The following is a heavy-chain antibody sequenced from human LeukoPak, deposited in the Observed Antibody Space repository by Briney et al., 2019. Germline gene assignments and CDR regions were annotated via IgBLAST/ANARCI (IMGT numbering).Heavy chain of an antibody. Sequence: GGSLRLSCAASGFTFSSYWMSWVRQAPGKGLERVANIKQDGSEKYYVDSVKGRFTISRDNAKNSLYLQMNSLRAEDTAVYYCAREDAIAAAGTRLSGFGYYYYMDVWGKGTTVTVSS. CDR2: IKQDGSEK. D-gene: IGHD6-13*01. CDR1: GFTFSSYW. J-gene: IGHJ6*03. V-gene: IGHV3-7*01. CDR3: AREDAIAAAGTRLSGFGYYYYMDV.